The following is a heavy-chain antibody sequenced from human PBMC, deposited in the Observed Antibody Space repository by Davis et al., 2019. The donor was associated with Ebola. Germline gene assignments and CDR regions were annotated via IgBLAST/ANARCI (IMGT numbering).Heavy chain of an antibody. Sequence: GESLKISCTVSGFTFGDYAMSWVRQAPGKGLEWVGFIRSKAYGGTTEYAASVKGRFTISRDDSKSIAYLQMNSLKTEDTAVYYCTRDAFQLELIYYYYGMDVWGQGTTVTVSS. D-gene: IGHD1-7*01. CDR2: IRSKAYGGTT. V-gene: IGHV3-49*04. J-gene: IGHJ6*02. CDR1: GFTFGDYA. CDR3: TRDAFQLELIYYYYGMDV.